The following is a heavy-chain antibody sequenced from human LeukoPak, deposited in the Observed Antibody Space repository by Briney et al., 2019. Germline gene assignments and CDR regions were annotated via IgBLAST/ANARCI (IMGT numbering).Heavy chain of an antibody. D-gene: IGHD6-19*01. CDR2: IFYSGTT. CDR1: GGSISSYY. Sequence: SVTLSLTGTVSGGSISSYYWSWIRQPPGKGLEGIGFIFYSGTTNYKPSLRSGVTISVATTKTKFSLKLSSATAADTAVYYCARDSALAQAVMFDYWGQGTLVTVSS. V-gene: IGHV4-59*12. CDR3: ARDSALAQAVMFDY. J-gene: IGHJ4*02.